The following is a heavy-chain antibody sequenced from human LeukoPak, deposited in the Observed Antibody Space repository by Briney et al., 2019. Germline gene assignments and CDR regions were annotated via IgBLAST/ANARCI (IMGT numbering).Heavy chain of an antibody. CDR1: GGTFSSYA. J-gene: IGHJ6*02. Sequence: SVKVSCKASGGTFSSYAISWVRQAPGQGLEWMGGIIPIFGTANYAQKFQGRVTITADESTSTAYMELSSLRSEDTVVYYCALIVVVPAAMDYYYYGMDVWGQGTTVTVSS. CDR2: IIPIFGTA. CDR3: ALIVVVPAAMDYYYYGMDV. V-gene: IGHV1-69*01. D-gene: IGHD2-2*01.